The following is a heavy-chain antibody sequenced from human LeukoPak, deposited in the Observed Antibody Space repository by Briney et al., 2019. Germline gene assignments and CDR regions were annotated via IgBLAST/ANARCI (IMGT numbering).Heavy chain of an antibody. D-gene: IGHD6-19*01. Sequence: PGRSLRLSCAASGFTFSSYGMHWARQAPGKGLEWVSAISGSGGSTYYADSVKGRFTISRDNSKNTLYLQMNSLRAEDTAVYYCAKGRIAVAVFYWGQGTLVTVSS. CDR2: ISGSGGST. V-gene: IGHV3-23*01. CDR3: AKGRIAVAVFY. J-gene: IGHJ4*02. CDR1: GFTFSSYG.